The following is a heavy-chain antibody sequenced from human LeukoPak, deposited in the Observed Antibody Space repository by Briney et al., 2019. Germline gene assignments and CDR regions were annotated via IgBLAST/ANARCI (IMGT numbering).Heavy chain of an antibody. D-gene: IGHD3-3*01. J-gene: IGHJ4*02. CDR1: GFTFSTYA. CDR3: ARVKGRVFGVITTKERYFDY. Sequence: GGSLRLSCAASGFTFSTYAMSWVRQAPGKGLEWVSSISGGSGGSTYYADSVKGRFTISRDSSKNTLYLQMNSLRAEDTAVYYCARVKGRVFGVITTKERYFDYWGQGTLVTVSS. CDR2: ISGGSGGST. V-gene: IGHV3-23*01.